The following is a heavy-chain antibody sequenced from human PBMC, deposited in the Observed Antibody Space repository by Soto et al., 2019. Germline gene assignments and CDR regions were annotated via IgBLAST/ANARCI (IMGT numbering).Heavy chain of an antibody. CDR1: GFTFSSYS. CDR3: ARYSKGYCSSTSCYFLAYYYYGMDV. CDR2: ISSSSSTI. V-gene: IGHV3-48*02. Sequence: GGSLRLSCAASGFTFSSYSMNWVRQAPGKGLEWVSYISSSSSTIYYADSVKGRFTISRDNAKNSLYLQMNSLRDEDTAVYYCARYSKGYCSSTSCYFLAYYYYGMDVLGQGTTVTVSS. D-gene: IGHD2-2*01. J-gene: IGHJ6*02.